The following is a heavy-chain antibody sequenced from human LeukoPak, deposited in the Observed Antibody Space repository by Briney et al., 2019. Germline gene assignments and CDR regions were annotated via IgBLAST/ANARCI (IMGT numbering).Heavy chain of an antibody. CDR1: GGSIRGYY. D-gene: IGHD2-15*01. CDR2: IYSSGIT. V-gene: IGHV4-4*07. J-gene: IGHJ3*01. Sequence: PSETLSLTCTVSGGSIRGYYWNWIRQPAGKGLEWIGRIYSSGITDYIPSLKSRVTMSVDTSMNQVSLKLSSVTAADTAFYYCGRQVEGAFGLWGQGTMVTVSS. CDR3: GRQVEGAFGL.